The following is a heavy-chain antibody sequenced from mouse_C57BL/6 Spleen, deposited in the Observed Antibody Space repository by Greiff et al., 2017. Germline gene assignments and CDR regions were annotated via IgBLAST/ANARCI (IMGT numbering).Heavy chain of an antibody. Sequence: VQLQQSGAELVRPGASVKLSCTASGFNIKDDYMHWVKQRPEQGLEWIGWIDPENGDTEYASKFQGKATITADTSSNTAYLQLSSLTSEDTAVYYCTTSITTVPAWFAYWGQGTLVTVSA. V-gene: IGHV14-4*01. CDR2: IDPENGDT. CDR1: GFNIKDDY. D-gene: IGHD1-1*01. CDR3: TTSITTVPAWFAY. J-gene: IGHJ3*01.